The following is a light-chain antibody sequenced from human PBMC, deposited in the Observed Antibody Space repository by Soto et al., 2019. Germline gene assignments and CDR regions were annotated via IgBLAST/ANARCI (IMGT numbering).Light chain of an antibody. CDR1: QSVSSN. J-gene: IGKJ1*01. V-gene: IGKV3-15*01. CDR2: GAS. CDR3: QQHNNWPPWT. Sequence: EIVMTQSPATLSVSPGERATLSCRASQSVSSNFAWYQQKPGQAPRLLMYGASTRATGIPDRFSGSGSWTEFTLTISSLQSEDFAVFYCQQHNNWPPWTFGQGTKVEIK.